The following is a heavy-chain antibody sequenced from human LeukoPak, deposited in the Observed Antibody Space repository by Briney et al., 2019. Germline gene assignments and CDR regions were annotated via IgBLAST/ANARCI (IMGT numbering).Heavy chain of an antibody. CDR3: ARDREIAVAGFYGMDV. J-gene: IGHJ6*02. CDR2: ISGSGGST. D-gene: IGHD6-19*01. Sequence: GGSLRLSCAASGFTFSSYAMSWVRQAPGKGLEWVSAISGSGGSTYYADSVKGRFTISRDNSKNTLYLQMNSLRAEDTAVYYCARDREIAVAGFYGMDVWGQGTTVTVSS. V-gene: IGHV3-23*01. CDR1: GFTFSSYA.